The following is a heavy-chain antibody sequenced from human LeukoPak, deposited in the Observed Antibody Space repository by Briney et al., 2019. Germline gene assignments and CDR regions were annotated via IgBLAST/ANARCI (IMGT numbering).Heavy chain of an antibody. D-gene: IGHD3-3*02. CDR3: AREPHFWSGYSPVDY. Sequence: GGSLRLSCAASGFTFSSYSKNWVRQAPGKGLEWVSSISSSSSYIYYADSVKDRFTISRDNAKNSLYLQMNSLRAEDTAVYYCAREPHFWSGYSPVDYWGQGTLVTVSS. J-gene: IGHJ4*02. CDR1: GFTFSSYS. CDR2: ISSSSSYI. V-gene: IGHV3-21*01.